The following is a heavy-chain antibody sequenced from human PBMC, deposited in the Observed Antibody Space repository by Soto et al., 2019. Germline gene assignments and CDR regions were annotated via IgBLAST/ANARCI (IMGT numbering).Heavy chain of an antibody. J-gene: IGHJ4*02. CDR1: GGSISGDY. V-gene: IGHV4-59*01. CDR3: ARVGRAQSRDYFDY. Sequence: SETLSLTCVVSGGSISGDYWSWIRQSPGEGLQWIAYMYYRGSTNYNPSLRSRVSVSFDTSKNQLSLRLTSVTAADAAMYYCARVGRAQSRDYFDYWGLGTLVTVSS. CDR2: MYYRGST.